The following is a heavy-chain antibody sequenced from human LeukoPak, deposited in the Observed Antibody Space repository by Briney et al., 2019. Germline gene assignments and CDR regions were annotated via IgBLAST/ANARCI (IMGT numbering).Heavy chain of an antibody. CDR2: IYTTGMT. D-gene: IGHD3-16*02. CDR3: ARAGYTISSYRFDY. Sequence: SETLSLTCSVSGGSINSYWWSWIRQPAGKGLEFIGRIYTTGMTNYNPSLKSRVSMSVDTSKNQFSLELRSVTAAETAVYFCARAGYTISSYRFDYWGQGALVTVSS. V-gene: IGHV4-4*07. J-gene: IGHJ4*02. CDR1: GGSINSYW.